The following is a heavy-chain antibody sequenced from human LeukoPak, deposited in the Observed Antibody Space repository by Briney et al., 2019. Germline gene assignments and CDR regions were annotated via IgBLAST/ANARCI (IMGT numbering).Heavy chain of an antibody. V-gene: IGHV4-30-4*07. CDR3: AKTGGMTTDRRFDP. D-gene: IGHD4-11*01. Sequence: KASETLSLTCAVSGDSSSSGSSWSWIRQPPGKGLEWIGVIHYSGDTHYNPSLRGRVIISEDKSKKQVSLRLNSVTAADTAKYYCAKTGGMTTDRRFDPWGPGILVAVSS. CDR2: IHYSGDT. CDR1: GDSSSSGSS. J-gene: IGHJ5*02.